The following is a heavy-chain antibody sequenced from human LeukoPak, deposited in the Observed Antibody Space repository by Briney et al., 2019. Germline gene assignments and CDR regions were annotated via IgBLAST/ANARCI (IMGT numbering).Heavy chain of an antibody. J-gene: IGHJ4*02. CDR1: GGTFSSYA. D-gene: IGHD3-22*01. CDR2: IIPILGIA. Sequence: GASVKVSCKASGGTFSSYAISWVRQAPGQGLEWMGRIIPILGIANYAQKFQGRVTITADKSTSTAYMELSSLRSEDTAVYYCARSYYDSSGYYPDWGQGTLVTVSS. CDR3: ARSYYDSSGYYPD. V-gene: IGHV1-69*04.